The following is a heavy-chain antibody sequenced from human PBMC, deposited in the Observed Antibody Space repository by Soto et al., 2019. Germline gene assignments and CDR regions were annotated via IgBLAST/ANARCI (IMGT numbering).Heavy chain of an antibody. V-gene: IGHV3-21*01. CDR3: AREQGRFGFDP. J-gene: IGHJ5*02. D-gene: IGHD2-15*01. CDR1: GFTFSSYS. Sequence: GGSLRLSCAASGFTFSSYSMNWVRQAPGKGLEWVSSISSSSSYIYYADSVKGRFTISRDNAKNSLYLQMNSLRAEDTAVYYCAREQGRFGFDPWGQGTLVTVSS. CDR2: ISSSSSYI.